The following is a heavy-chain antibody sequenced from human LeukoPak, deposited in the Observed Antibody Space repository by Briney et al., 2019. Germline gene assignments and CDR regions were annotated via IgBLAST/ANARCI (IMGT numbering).Heavy chain of an antibody. J-gene: IGHJ4*02. Sequence: GGSLRLSCAASGFTFSSYGMHWVRQAPGKGLEWVAFIRYDGSNKYYADSVKGRFTISRDNSKNTLDLQMNSLRAEDTAVYYCAKDPHPYYDFWSGYYIREWGQGTLVIVSS. CDR2: IRYDGSNK. V-gene: IGHV3-30*02. CDR3: AKDPHPYYDFWSGYYIRE. D-gene: IGHD3-3*01. CDR1: GFTFSSYG.